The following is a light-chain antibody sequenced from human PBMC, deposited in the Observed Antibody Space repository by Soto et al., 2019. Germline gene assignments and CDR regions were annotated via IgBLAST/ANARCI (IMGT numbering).Light chain of an antibody. CDR3: QTWGTGILI. V-gene: IGLV4-69*01. J-gene: IGLJ2*01. CDR2: LNRDGSH. Sequence: QPVLTQSPSASASLGASVKLTCTLSSGHSNYAIAWHQQQPEKGPRYLMKLNRDGSHSKGDGIPNRFSGSSSGAERYLTISSLQSEDEAYYYCQTWGTGILIFGGGTKLTVL. CDR1: SGHSNYA.